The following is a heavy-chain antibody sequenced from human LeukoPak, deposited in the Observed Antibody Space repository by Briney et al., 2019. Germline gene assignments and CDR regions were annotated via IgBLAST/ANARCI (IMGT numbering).Heavy chain of an antibody. D-gene: IGHD3-22*01. V-gene: IGHV3-53*05. CDR1: GFTFSSNY. CDR2: IYSGGGT. CDR3: ARGSVVDTRDY. J-gene: IGHJ4*02. Sequence: GGSLRLSCAASGFTFSSNYMTWVRQAPGKGLQWVSVIYSGGGTYYADSVKGRFTISRDNSKNTLHLQMNSLRPEDTAVYYCARGSVVDTRDYWGQGTLVTVSS.